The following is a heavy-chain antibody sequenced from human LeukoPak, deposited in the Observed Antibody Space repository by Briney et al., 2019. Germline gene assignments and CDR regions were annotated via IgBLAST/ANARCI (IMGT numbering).Heavy chain of an antibody. J-gene: IGHJ4*02. CDR2: IISSGSTI. CDR1: GFTFSSYE. V-gene: IGHV3-48*03. Sequence: RGSLRLSCAASGFTFSSYEMNWVRQAPGKGLEWVSYIISSGSTIYYADSVKGRFTISRDNAENSLYLQMNSLRAEDTAVYYCARGFDYWGQGTLVTVSS. CDR3: ARGFDY.